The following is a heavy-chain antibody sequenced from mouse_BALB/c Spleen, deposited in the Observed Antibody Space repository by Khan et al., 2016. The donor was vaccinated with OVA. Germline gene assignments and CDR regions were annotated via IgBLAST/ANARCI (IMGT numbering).Heavy chain of an antibody. D-gene: IGHD2-1*01. CDR2: INTSTGYT. CDR3: ARRGIYGIFAY. Sequence: VQLQESGAELAKPAASLKMSCKVSGYTFTSYWMHWVKQRLGQGLEWIGYINTSTGYTDYNQKFKDQTTLTTDQSTSTSYMQLSTLTSEDSADYYCARRGIYGIFAYWGQGTLVTVSA. CDR1: GYTFTSYW. V-gene: IGHV1-7*01. J-gene: IGHJ3*01.